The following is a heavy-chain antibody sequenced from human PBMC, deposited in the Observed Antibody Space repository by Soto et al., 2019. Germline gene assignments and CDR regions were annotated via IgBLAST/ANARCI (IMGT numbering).Heavy chain of an antibody. J-gene: IGHJ5*02. CDR3: AKSSEDIVVVPAGRGLFSNWFDP. CDR1: GFTFDDYA. D-gene: IGHD2-2*01. Sequence: ALRLSCAASGFTFDDYAMHWVRQAPGKGLEWVSGISWNSGSIGYADSVKGRFTISRDNAKNSLYLQMNSLRAEDTALYYCAKSSEDIVVVPAGRGLFSNWFDPWGQGTLVTVSS. V-gene: IGHV3-9*01. CDR2: ISWNSGSI.